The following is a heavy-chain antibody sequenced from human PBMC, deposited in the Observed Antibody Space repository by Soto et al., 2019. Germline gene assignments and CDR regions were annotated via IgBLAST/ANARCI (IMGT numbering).Heavy chain of an antibody. D-gene: IGHD6-13*01. CDR2: IYHSGST. CDR3: ARESSSWYNWFDP. Sequence: TLSLTCAVSGGSISSGGYSWSWIRQPPGKGLEWIGYIYHSGSTYYNPSLKSRVTISVDRSKNQFSLKLSSVTAADTAVYYCARESSSWYNWFDPWGQGTLVTVSS. CDR1: GGSISSGGYS. J-gene: IGHJ5*02. V-gene: IGHV4-30-2*01.